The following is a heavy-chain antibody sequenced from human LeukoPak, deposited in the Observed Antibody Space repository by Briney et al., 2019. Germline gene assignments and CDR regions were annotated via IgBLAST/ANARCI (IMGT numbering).Heavy chain of an antibody. CDR3: LPPAPGLRRTISPKSFQP. CDR1: GLTFSSYE. J-gene: IGHJ1*01. V-gene: IGHV3-48*03. CDR2: ISGSGETI. Sequence: PGGSLRLSCAAAGLTFSSYEMYWVRQAPGKGLEWVSYISGSGETIYYADSVKGRFTISRDNANKSLYLHMSSLRVEDTAIYYCLPPAPGLRRTISPKSFQPWAKGALLPVSS. D-gene: IGHD6-13*01.